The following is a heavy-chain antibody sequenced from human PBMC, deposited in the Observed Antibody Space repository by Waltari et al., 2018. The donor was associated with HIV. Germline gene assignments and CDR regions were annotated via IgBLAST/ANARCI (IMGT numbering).Heavy chain of an antibody. V-gene: IGHV3-23*01. Sequence: VHLLESGGGLVQPGGSLRLSCAASGFSFRCHALSWVRQAPGKGLEWVSAISGTGGTGYYADSVRGRFTISRDNAKNTLFLQMDSLRADDTAVYYCAKVYYYDSSTYFLKVPHYDYWGQGTLVTVSS. D-gene: IGHD3-22*01. CDR1: GFSFRCHA. CDR2: ISGTGGTG. CDR3: AKVYYYDSSTYFLKVPHYDY. J-gene: IGHJ4*02.